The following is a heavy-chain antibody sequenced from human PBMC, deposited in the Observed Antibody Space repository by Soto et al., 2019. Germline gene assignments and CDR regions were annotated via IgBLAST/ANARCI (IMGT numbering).Heavy chain of an antibody. J-gene: IGHJ2*01. CDR2: IIPIFGTA. D-gene: IGHD3-22*01. V-gene: IGHV1-69*06. CDR3: ARRPDYYDSSGYSPAGYFDL. CDR1: GVTFSSYA. Sequence: QVQLVQSGAEVKKPGSSVKVSCKASGVTFSSYAISWVRQAPGQGLEWMGGIIPIFGTANYAQKFQGRVTITADKSTSTAYMELSSLRSEDTAVYYCARRPDYYDSSGYSPAGYFDLWGRGTLVTVSS.